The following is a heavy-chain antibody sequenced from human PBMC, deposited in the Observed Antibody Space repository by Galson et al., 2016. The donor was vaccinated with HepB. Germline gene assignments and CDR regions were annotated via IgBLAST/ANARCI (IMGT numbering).Heavy chain of an antibody. Sequence: SLRLSCAASGFTFSSYTMHWVRQTPGKGLEWVALIAYDGSNKYYADSVKGRFTISGDNSKNTLYLQMNSLRAEDTAIYYCARDARYSSNWYYGAASPGFYYYGMDVWGQGTTVTVSS. J-gene: IGHJ6*02. CDR2: IAYDGSNK. CDR3: ARDARYSSNWYYGAASPGFYYYGMDV. CDR1: GFTFSSYT. V-gene: IGHV3-30*04. D-gene: IGHD6-13*01.